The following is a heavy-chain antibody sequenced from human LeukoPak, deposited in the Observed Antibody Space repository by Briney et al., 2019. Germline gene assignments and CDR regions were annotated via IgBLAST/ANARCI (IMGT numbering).Heavy chain of an antibody. D-gene: IGHD3-16*02. V-gene: IGHV1-18*01. CDR2: ISAYNGNT. CDR1: GYTFTSYG. Sequence: ASVKVSCKASGYTFTSYGIRWVRQAPGQGLEWMGWISAYNGNTNYAQKLQGRVTMTTDTSTSTAYMELRSLRSDDTAVYYCARDSRTYVWGSYRPTYWGQGTLVTVSS. J-gene: IGHJ4*02. CDR3: ARDSRTYVWGSYRPTY.